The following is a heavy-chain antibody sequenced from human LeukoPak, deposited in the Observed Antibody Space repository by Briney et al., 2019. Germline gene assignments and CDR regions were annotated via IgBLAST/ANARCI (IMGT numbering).Heavy chain of an antibody. J-gene: IGHJ4*02. V-gene: IGHV5-51*01. CDR2: IYPGDSDT. CDR3: ASLTAAAGDLFDY. CDR1: GYSFTSYW. D-gene: IGHD6-13*01. Sequence: GESLKISCKGSGYSFTSYWIGWVRQMPGKGLEWMGIIYPGDSDTRYSPPFQGQVTISADKSISTAYLQWSSLKASDTAMYYCASLTAAAGDLFDYWGQGTLVTVSS.